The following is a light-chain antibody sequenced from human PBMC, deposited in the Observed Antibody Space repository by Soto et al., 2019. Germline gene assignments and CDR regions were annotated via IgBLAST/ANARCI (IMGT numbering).Light chain of an antibody. V-gene: IGKV3-20*01. CDR1: QSLSSNH. J-gene: IGKJ2*01. Sequence: EIVLTQSPGTLSLSPGERATLSCRASQSLSSNHLAWYQQKPCQAPRLLIYGASSRATGIPDRFSGSGSGTEFTLTINRLEAEDFTVYYCQQYGTSPRTFGPGTKLEIK. CDR3: QQYGTSPRT. CDR2: GAS.